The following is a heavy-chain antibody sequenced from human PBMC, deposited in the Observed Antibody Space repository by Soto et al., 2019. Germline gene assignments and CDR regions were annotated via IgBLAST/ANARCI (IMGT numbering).Heavy chain of an antibody. Sequence: SETLSLTCTVSGDSISSGGYYWGWICQHPEKGLECIGYIYYSGSTYYNPSLKSRVTISVDMSKNQFSLKLTSMTAADTAVYYCARSENYEFDTWGQGTLVTVSS. V-gene: IGHV4-31*03. J-gene: IGHJ5*02. D-gene: IGHD3-3*01. CDR3: ARSENYEFDT. CDR2: IYYSGST. CDR1: GDSISSGGYY.